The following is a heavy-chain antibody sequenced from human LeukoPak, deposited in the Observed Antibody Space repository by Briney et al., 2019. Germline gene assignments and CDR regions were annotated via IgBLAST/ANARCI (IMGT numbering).Heavy chain of an antibody. CDR2: IYTSGST. CDR3: ARESDGDYYYYYYMDV. CDR1: GGSISSYY. J-gene: IGHJ6*03. V-gene: IGHV4-4*07. D-gene: IGHD4-17*01. Sequence: SETLSLTCTVSGGSISSYYWSWIRQPAGKGLEWIGRIYTSGSTNYNPSLKNRVTMSVDTSKNQFSLKLSSVTAADTAVYYCARESDGDYYYYYYMDVWGKGTTVTVSS.